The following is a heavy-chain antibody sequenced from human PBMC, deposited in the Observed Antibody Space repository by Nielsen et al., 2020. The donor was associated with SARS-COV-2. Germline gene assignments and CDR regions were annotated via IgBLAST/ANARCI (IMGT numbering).Heavy chain of an antibody. CDR3: ARSVGYSSSWPKYYYHYMDV. J-gene: IGHJ6*03. CDR2: ISVYNGNT. Sequence: ASVKVSCKASAYTFTAYYIHWLRQAPGQGLEWMGWISVYNGNTNYAQKVQGRVTMTTDTSTSTAYMELGSLRSDDTAVYYCARSVGYSSSWPKYYYHYMDVWGEGTTVTVSS. CDR1: AYTFTAYY. D-gene: IGHD6-13*01. V-gene: IGHV1-18*04.